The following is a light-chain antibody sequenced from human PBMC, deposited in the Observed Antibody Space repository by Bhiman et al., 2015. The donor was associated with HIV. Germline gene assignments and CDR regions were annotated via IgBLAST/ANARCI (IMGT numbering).Light chain of an antibody. CDR2: DVS. V-gene: IGLV2-14*03. Sequence: QSALTQPASVSGSPGQSITISCTGTSSDIGGFNYVSWYQQHPGKAPKLMIYDVSNRPSGVSNRFSGSKSGNTASLTISGLQAEDEADYYCCSYGGTLVFGGGTKLTVL. CDR1: SSDIGGFNY. CDR3: CSYGGTLV. J-gene: IGLJ2*01.